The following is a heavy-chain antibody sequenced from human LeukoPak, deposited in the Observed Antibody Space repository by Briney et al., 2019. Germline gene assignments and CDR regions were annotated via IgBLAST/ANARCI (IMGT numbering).Heavy chain of an antibody. Sequence: PGRSLRLSCAASGFTFSSYAMHWVRQAPGKGLEWVAVISYDGSNKYYADSVKGRFTISRDNSKNTLYLQMNSLRAEDTAVYYCARAASMYSTGETHFDYWGQGTLVTVSS. J-gene: IGHJ4*02. CDR2: ISYDGSNK. CDR3: ARAASMYSTGETHFDY. D-gene: IGHD6-13*01. CDR1: GFTFSSYA. V-gene: IGHV3-30-3*01.